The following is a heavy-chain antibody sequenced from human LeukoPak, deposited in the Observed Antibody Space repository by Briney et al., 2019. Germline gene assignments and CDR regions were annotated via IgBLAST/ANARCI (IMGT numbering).Heavy chain of an antibody. CDR2: INPNSGDT. Sequence: GASVKVSCKASGYSLTGYHMHWVRQAPGQGLEWMGRINPNSGDTNYAQKFQGRVTMTRDTSTSTVYMELSSLRSEDTAVYYCARDLGIAAADYWGRGTLVTVSS. J-gene: IGHJ4*02. CDR1: GYSLTGYH. CDR3: ARDLGIAAADY. V-gene: IGHV1-2*06. D-gene: IGHD6-25*01.